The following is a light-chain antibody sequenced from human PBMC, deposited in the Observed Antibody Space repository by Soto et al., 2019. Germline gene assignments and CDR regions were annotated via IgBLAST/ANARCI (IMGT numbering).Light chain of an antibody. Sequence: QSALTQPASVSGSPGQSITISCTGTSSDVGGYNYVSWYQHHPAKAPKLRIYEVSSRPSGVSNRFFGSKSGNTASLTISGLQTEDEADYFCSSYRTKSSVVFGGGTKLTVL. CDR2: EVS. CDR1: SSDVGGYNY. J-gene: IGLJ2*01. CDR3: SSYRTKSSVV. V-gene: IGLV2-14*01.